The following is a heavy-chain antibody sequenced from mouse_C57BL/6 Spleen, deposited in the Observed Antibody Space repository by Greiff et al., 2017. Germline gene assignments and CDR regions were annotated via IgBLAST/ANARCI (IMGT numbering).Heavy chain of an antibody. CDR3: TRKGDGNYVRYFDV. CDR2: FDPETGGT. D-gene: IGHD2-1*01. V-gene: IGHV1-15*01. CDR1: GYTFTDYE. J-gene: IGHJ1*03. Sequence: VQLQQSGAELVRPGASVTLSCKASGYTFTDYEMHWVKQPPVHGQEWIGAFDPETGGTAYNQKFKGKAIRTAAKSSSPAYMELSSRTSDDSAVYYCTRKGDGNYVRYFDVWGTGTTVTVSS.